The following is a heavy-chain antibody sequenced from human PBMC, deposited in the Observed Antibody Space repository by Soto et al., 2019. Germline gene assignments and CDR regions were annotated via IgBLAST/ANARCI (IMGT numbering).Heavy chain of an antibody. J-gene: IGHJ5*02. D-gene: IGHD4-17*01. Sequence: QVQLQESGPGLVKPWETLSLTCTVSGGSISSYSWSWIRQPPGKGLEWIGYIYFTGNTNYNPSLKSRVTISVDTSKYQFSLKLSSVTAADTAVYYCAREVGRDYGDYPGAWFDPWGQGTLLTVSS. V-gene: IGHV4-59*01. CDR1: GGSISSYS. CDR3: AREVGRDYGDYPGAWFDP. CDR2: IYFTGNT.